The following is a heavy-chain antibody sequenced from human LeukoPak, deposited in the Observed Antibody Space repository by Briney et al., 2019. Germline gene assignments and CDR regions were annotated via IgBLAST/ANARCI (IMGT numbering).Heavy chain of an antibody. J-gene: IGHJ4*02. D-gene: IGHD6-19*01. Sequence: ASVKVPCKAFGYTLTGYYIHWVRQAPGQGLEWMGWINPSSGDTNYAQKFQGRVTMTRDTSISTTYMELRRLTSDDTAVYYCARDLAVATLWGQGTLVTVSS. V-gene: IGHV1-2*02. CDR3: ARDLAVATL. CDR1: GYTLTGYY. CDR2: INPSSGDT.